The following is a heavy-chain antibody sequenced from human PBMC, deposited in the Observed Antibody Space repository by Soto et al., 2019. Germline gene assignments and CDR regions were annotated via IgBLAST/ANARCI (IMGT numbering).Heavy chain of an antibody. CDR2: ISYDGSNK. CDR1: GFTFSSYA. CDR3: ARQGGYCSSTSCYYYYGMDV. D-gene: IGHD2-2*01. J-gene: IGHJ6*02. Sequence: GGSLRLSCAASGFTFSSYAMHWVRQAPGKGLEWVAVISYDGSNKYYADSVKGRFTISRDNSKNTLYLQMNSLRAEDTAVYYCARQGGYCSSTSCYYYYGMDVWGQGTTVTVSS. V-gene: IGHV3-30-3*01.